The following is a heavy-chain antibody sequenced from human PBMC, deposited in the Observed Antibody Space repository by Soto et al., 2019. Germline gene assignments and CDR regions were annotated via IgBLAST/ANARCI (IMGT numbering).Heavy chain of an antibody. CDR3: ARAALIVVVPAAMGY. V-gene: IGHV1-2*02. CDR1: GYTFTGYY. J-gene: IGHJ4*02. D-gene: IGHD2-2*01. CDR2: INPNSGGT. Sequence: QVQLVQSGAEVKKPGASVKVSCKASGYTFTGYYMHWVRQAPGQGLEWMGWINPNSGGTNYAQKFQGGVTMTRDTSISTAYMELSRLRSDDTAVYYCARAALIVVVPAAMGYWGQGTLVTVSS.